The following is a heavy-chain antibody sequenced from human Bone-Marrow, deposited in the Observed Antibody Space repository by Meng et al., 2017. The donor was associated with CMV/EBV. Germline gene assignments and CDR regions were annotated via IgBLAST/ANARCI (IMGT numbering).Heavy chain of an antibody. D-gene: IGHD2-2*03. Sequence: SVKVSCKASGGTFSSYAISWVRQAPGQGLEWMGGIIPIFGTANYAQKFQGRVTITTDESTSTAYMELSSLRSEDTAVYYCARSLGLATVWMHYYYGMDVWGQWNTVTVSS. J-gene: IGHJ6*02. CDR3: ARSLGLATVWMHYYYGMDV. CDR1: GGTFSSYA. CDR2: IIPIFGTA. V-gene: IGHV1-69*05.